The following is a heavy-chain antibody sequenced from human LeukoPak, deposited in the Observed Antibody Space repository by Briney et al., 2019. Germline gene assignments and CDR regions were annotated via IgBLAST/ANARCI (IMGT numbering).Heavy chain of an antibody. CDR3: ARDRGYGSGTYLY. Sequence: PGGSLRLSCAAPGFTFSSYWMSWVRQAPGKGLEWVANIKQDGSEKYYVGSVKGRFTISRDNAKNSLYLQMNSLRAEDTAVYYCARDRGYGSGTYLYWGQGTLFTVSS. CDR1: GFTFSSYW. D-gene: IGHD3-10*01. V-gene: IGHV3-7*01. CDR2: IKQDGSEK. J-gene: IGHJ4*02.